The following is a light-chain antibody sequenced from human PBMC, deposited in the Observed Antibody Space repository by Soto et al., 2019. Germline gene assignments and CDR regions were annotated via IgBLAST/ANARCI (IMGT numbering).Light chain of an antibody. CDR2: DVS. CDR1: SSDVGGYNY. V-gene: IGLV2-14*03. J-gene: IGLJ2*01. CDR3: CSYTTSSSVV. Sequence: QSVLTQPASVSGSPGQSITISCTGTSSDVGGYNYVSWYQQHPSKAPKLVIYDVSNRPSGVSNRFSGSKSGNTASLTISGLQAEDEADYYCCSYTTSSSVVFGGGTKLTVL.